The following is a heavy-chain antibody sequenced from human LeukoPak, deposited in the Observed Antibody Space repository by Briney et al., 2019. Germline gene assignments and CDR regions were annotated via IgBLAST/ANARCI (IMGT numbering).Heavy chain of an antibody. D-gene: IGHD3-22*01. CDR3: ARKGVIYYDSSGYPYYFDY. J-gene: IGHJ4*02. CDR1: GFTFSHYG. Sequence: PGGSLRLSCVTSGFTFSHYGMHWVRQAPGKGLEWVANIKQDGSEKYYVDSVKGRFTISRDNAKNSLYLQMNSLRAEDTAVYYCARKGVIYYDSSGYPYYFDYWGQGTLVTVSS. CDR2: IKQDGSEK. V-gene: IGHV3-7*01.